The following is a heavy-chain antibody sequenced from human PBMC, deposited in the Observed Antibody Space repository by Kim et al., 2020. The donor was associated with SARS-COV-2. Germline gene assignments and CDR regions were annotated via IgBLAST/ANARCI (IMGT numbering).Heavy chain of an antibody. Sequence: SETLSLTCAVYGGSFSGYYWSWIRQPPGKGLEWIGEINHSGSTNYNPSLKSRVTISVDTSKNQFSLKLSSVTAADTAVYYCARRVDIVVVVAARTGYNWFDPWGQGTLVTVSS. CDR2: INHSGST. J-gene: IGHJ5*02. CDR1: GGSFSGYY. V-gene: IGHV4-34*01. CDR3: ARRVDIVVVVAARTGYNWFDP. D-gene: IGHD2-15*01.